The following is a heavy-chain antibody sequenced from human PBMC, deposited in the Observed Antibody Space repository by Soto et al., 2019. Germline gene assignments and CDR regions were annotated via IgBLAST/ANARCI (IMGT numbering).Heavy chain of an antibody. V-gene: IGHV3-11*01. CDR2: ISSSGSTI. CDR1: GFTFSDYY. CDR3: AKSSSANSYSALDS. Sequence: PGGSLRLSCAASGFTFSDYYMSWIRQAPGKGLEWVSYISSSGSTIYYADSVKGRFTISRDNAKNSLYLQMNSLRAEDTAVYYCAKSSSANSYSALDSWGQGTSVTVSS. J-gene: IGHJ4*02. D-gene: IGHD2-2*02.